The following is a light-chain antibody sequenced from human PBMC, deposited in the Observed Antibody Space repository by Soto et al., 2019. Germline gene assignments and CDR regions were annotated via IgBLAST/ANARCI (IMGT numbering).Light chain of an antibody. J-gene: IGKJ1*01. CDR2: GAS. V-gene: IGKV3D-20*02. CDR3: QQRSNWPT. Sequence: EIVLTQSPGTLSLSPWERATLSCRASQSVSSSYLAWYQQKPGQAPRLLIYGASNRATGIPARFSGSGSGTDFTLTISSLEPEDFAVYYCQQRSNWPTFGQGTKVDIK. CDR1: QSVSSSY.